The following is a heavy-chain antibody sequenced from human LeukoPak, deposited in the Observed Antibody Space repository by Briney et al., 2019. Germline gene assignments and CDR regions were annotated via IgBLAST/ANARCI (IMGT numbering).Heavy chain of an antibody. D-gene: IGHD1-26*01. CDR2: ISAYNGNT. J-gene: IGHJ4*02. CDR1: GYTFTSYG. CDR3: ARDAVSAGAQIRDFDY. Sequence: ASVKVSCKASGYTFTSYGISWVRQAPGQGLEWMGWISAYNGNTNYAQKLQGRVTMTTDTSTSTAYMELRSLRSDDTAVYYCARDAVSAGAQIRDFDYWGQGTLVTVSS. V-gene: IGHV1-18*01.